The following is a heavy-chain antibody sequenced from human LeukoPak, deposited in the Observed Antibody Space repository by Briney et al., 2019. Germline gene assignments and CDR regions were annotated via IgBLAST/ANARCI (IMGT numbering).Heavy chain of an antibody. Sequence: GGSLRLSCAASGFTFSSYSMNWVRQAPGKGLEWVAFIRYDGRIKYCADSVKGRFTISRDNSKNTLYLQMNSLRAEDTAVYYCARGAYYNTLTGYRGEILGFDFWGQGTLVTFSS. CDR3: ARGAYYNTLTGYRGEILGFDF. V-gene: IGHV3-30*02. CDR2: IRYDGRIK. J-gene: IGHJ4*02. CDR1: GFTFSSYS. D-gene: IGHD3-9*01.